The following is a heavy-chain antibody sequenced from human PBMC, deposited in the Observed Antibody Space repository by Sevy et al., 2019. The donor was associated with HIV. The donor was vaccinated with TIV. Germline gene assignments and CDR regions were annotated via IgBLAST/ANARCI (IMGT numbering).Heavy chain of an antibody. CDR1: GFALSNYYA. V-gene: IGHV3-30-3*01. D-gene: IGHD4-17*01. CDR3: ARPRANYVDHYFFYAMDV. CDR2: ISYDGSDK. Sequence: GSLRRSCAASGFALSNYYAMHWVRQAPGKGLEWVALISYDGSDKYYADSVKGRFTISRDNFKNTLYLQMNSLTTEETAVYYCARPRANYVDHYFFYAMDVWGQGTTVTVSS. J-gene: IGHJ6*02.